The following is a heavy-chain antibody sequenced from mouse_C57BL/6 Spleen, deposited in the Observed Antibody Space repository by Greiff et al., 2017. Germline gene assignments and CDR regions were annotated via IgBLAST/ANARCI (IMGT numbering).Heavy chain of an antibody. D-gene: IGHD1-1*01. V-gene: IGHV5-17*01. CDR3: ARDYYYGSSYAMDC. J-gene: IGHJ4*01. CDR1: GFTFSDYG. Sequence: EVKVVESGGGLVKPGGSLKLSCAASGFTFSDYGMHWVRQAPEKGLEWVAYISSGSSTIYYADTVKGRFTISRDNAKNTLFLQMTSLRSEDTAMYYCARDYYYGSSYAMDCWGQGTSVTVSS. CDR2: ISSGSSTI.